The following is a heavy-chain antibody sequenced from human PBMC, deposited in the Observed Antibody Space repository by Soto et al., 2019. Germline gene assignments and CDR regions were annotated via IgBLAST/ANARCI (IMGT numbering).Heavy chain of an antibody. CDR2: ISYDGSNK. CDR3: AGERFRSGYSFLGKKEYYHYGMDV. J-gene: IGHJ6*02. CDR1: GFTFSSYA. Sequence: QVQLVESGGGVVQPGRSLRLSCAASGFTFSSYAMHWVRQAPGKGLEWVAVISYDGSNKYYADSVKGRFTISRDNSKNTLYMQMTGLRAEETAVYYCAGERFRSGYSFLGKKEYYHYGMDVWGQGTTVTVSS. D-gene: IGHD3-3*01. V-gene: IGHV3-30-3*01.